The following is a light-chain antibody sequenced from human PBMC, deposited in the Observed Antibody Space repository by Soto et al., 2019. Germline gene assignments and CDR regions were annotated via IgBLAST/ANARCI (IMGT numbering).Light chain of an antibody. CDR2: GAS. J-gene: IGKJ5*01. CDR1: QSVSSSY. V-gene: IGKV3-20*01. Sequence: EIVFTQSPGTLSLSPGDRATLSCRASQSVSSSYLAWYQEKPGQAPRLLIYGASRRASGIPDRFSGSGSGTDFTLTISRLEPEDFAVYYCQQYGSSPPITFGQGTRLEIK. CDR3: QQYGSSPPIT.